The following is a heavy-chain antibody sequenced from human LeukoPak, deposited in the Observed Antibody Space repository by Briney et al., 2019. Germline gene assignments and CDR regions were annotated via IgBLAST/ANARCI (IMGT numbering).Heavy chain of an antibody. Sequence: GASVKVSCKASGYTFTGYYMHWVRQAPGQGLEWMGWISAYNGNTNYAQKLQGRVTMTTDTSTSTAYMELRSLRSDDTAVYYCARGGRGSYGYGPLRVNNWFDPWGQGTLVTVSS. CDR1: GYTFTGYY. V-gene: IGHV1-18*04. CDR2: ISAYNGNT. D-gene: IGHD5-18*01. J-gene: IGHJ5*02. CDR3: ARGGRGSYGYGPLRVNNWFDP.